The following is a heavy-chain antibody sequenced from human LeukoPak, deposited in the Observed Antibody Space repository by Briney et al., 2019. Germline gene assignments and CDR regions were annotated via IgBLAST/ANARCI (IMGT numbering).Heavy chain of an antibody. CDR2: IYYSGST. Sequence: SETLSLTCTVSGGSFSSSSYYWGWIRQPPGKGLEWIGTIYYSGSTYYNPSLKSRVTISVDPSKNQFSLKVTSVTAADTAVYYCARSYYDSSGYSEYYFDYWGQGTLVTVSS. J-gene: IGHJ4*02. V-gene: IGHV4-39*01. D-gene: IGHD3-22*01. CDR1: GGSFSSSSYY. CDR3: ARSYYDSSGYSEYYFDY.